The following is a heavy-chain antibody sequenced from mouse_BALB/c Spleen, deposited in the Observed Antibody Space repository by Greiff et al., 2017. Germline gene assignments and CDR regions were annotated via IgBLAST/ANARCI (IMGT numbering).Heavy chain of an antibody. CDR3: AREGGSRGWYYFDY. V-gene: IGHV5-17*02. J-gene: IGHJ2*01. D-gene: IGHD1-1*01. CDR2: ISSGSSTI. CDR1: GFTFSSFG. Sequence: DVMLVESGGGLVQPGGSRKLSCAASGFTFSSFGMHWVRQAPEKGLEWVAYISSGSSTIYYADTVKGRFTISRDNPKNTLFLQMTSLRSEDTAMYYCAREGGSRGWYYFDYWGQGTTLTVSS.